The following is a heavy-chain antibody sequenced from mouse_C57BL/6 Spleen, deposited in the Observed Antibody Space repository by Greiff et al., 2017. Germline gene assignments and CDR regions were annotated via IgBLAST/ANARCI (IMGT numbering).Heavy chain of an antibody. CDR1: GYAFSSYW. V-gene: IGHV1-80*01. CDR3: ARRPFYYGSSPYYFDD. D-gene: IGHD1-1*01. Sequence: VQLQQSGAELVKPGASVKISCKASGYAFSSYWMNWVKQRPGKGLEWIGQIYPGDGDTNYNGKFKGKATLTADKSSSTAYMQLSSLTSEDSAVYFCARRPFYYGSSPYYFDDWGQGTTLTVSS. J-gene: IGHJ2*01. CDR2: IYPGDGDT.